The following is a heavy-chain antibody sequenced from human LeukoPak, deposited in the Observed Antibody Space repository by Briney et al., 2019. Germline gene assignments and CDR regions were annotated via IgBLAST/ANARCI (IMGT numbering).Heavy chain of an antibody. D-gene: IGHD3-9*01. CDR2: INPNSGGT. CDR3: ARGFMDILTGYEY. V-gene: IGHV1-2*02. CDR1: GGTFSNYA. J-gene: IGHJ4*02. Sequence: ASVKVSCKASGGTFSNYAISWVRQAPGQGLEWMGWINPNSGGTNYAQKFQGRVTMTRDTSISTAYMELSRLRSDDTAVYYCARGFMDILTGYEYWGQGTLVTVSS.